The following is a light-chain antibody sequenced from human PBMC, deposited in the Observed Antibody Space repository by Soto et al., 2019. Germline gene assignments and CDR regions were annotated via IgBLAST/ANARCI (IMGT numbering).Light chain of an antibody. CDR1: SSDVGTYHY. J-gene: IGLJ1*01. Sequence: QSVLTQPVSVSASPGQSITISCTGASSDVGTYHYVSWYQHHPGKPPKLLIHEVTHRPPGVAARFSGSKSGNTASLTISGLQAEDEAVYYCSSYRKSNTLVFGTGTKVTVL. CDR2: EVT. V-gene: IGLV2-14*01. CDR3: SSYRKSNTLV.